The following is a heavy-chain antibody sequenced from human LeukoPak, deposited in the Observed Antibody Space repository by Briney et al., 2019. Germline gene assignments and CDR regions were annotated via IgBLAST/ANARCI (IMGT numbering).Heavy chain of an antibody. Sequence: GGSLRLSCAASGFTFPNYGMTWVRQAPGKGLEWVSTISGSGSSTYYADSVKGRFTLSRDDSKNTVSLQMNSLRVEDTAVYYCAKDRWGSGGSGGGDYWGQGTLVTVSS. J-gene: IGHJ4*02. CDR1: GFTFPNYG. V-gene: IGHV3-23*01. D-gene: IGHD2-15*01. CDR3: AKDRWGSGGSGGGDY. CDR2: ISGSGSST.